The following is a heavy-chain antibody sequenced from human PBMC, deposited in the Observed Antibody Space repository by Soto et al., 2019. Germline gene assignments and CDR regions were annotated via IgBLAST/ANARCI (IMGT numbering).Heavy chain of an antibody. CDR1: GGSLSSGGYY. D-gene: IGHD3-10*01. CDR2: IYYSGST. V-gene: IGHV4-31*03. CDR3: ARDEDGSGSTDY. Sequence: QVQLQESGPGLVKPSQTLSLTCTVSGGSLSSGGYYWSWIRQHPGKGLEWIGYIYYSGSTYYNPSLKSRVTISVDTSKNQFSLKLSSVTAADTAVYYCARDEDGSGSTDYWGQGTLVTVSS. J-gene: IGHJ4*02.